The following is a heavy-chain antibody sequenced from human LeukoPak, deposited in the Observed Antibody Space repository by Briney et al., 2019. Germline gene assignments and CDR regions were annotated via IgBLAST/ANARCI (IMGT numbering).Heavy chain of an antibody. CDR1: GFTFSNYY. J-gene: IGHJ4*02. CDR2: ISSSGSSM. D-gene: IGHD6-13*01. Sequence: GGSLRLSCAASGFTFSNYYMGWIRQAPGKGLEWVSYISSSGSSMYYADSVKGRFTISRDNAKNSLYLQMNSLRAEDTAVYYCARDHYDSSLGYWGQGTLVTVSS. V-gene: IGHV3-11*01. CDR3: ARDHYDSSLGY.